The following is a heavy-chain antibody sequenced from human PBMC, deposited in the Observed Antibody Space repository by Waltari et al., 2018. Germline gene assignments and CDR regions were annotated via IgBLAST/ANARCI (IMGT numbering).Heavy chain of an antibody. V-gene: IGHV3-7*01. Sequence: EVQLVESGGGLVQPGGSLRLSCAASVFTFSSYWLSCVRQVPGKGLEWVANIKEDGSAKHYVDSVKGRFTISRDNAKNSLYLQMNSLRADDTAVYYCARSAVAGDDAFDIWGQGTMVTVSS. CDR1: VFTFSSYW. CDR2: IKEDGSAK. CDR3: ARSAVAGDDAFDI. J-gene: IGHJ3*02. D-gene: IGHD6-19*01.